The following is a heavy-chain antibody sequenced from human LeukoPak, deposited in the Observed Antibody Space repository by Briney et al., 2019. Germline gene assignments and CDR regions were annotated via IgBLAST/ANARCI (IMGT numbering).Heavy chain of an antibody. D-gene: IGHD6-19*01. CDR1: GGSISSYY. CDR2: IYHSGST. CDR3: ARDQGAVAGTWAYYYGMDV. J-gene: IGHJ6*02. Sequence: SETLSLTCTVSGGSISSYYWSWIRQPPGKGLEWIGYIYHSGSTNYNPSLKSRVTISVDTSKNQFSLKLSSVTAADTAVYYCARDQGAVAGTWAYYYGMDVWGQGATVTVSS. V-gene: IGHV4-59*01.